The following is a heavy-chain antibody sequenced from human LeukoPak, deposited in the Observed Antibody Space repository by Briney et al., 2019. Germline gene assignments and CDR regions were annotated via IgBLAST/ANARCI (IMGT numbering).Heavy chain of an antibody. Sequence: GASVKVSCKAFGYTFTAYYMHWVRQAPGQGFEWMGWINLDSGATDYAQKFQGRVTMTRDTSISTAYMELSRLRSDDTAVYYCARVDCSGGSCPPWGQGTLVTVSS. D-gene: IGHD2-15*01. CDR1: GYTFTAYY. J-gene: IGHJ5*02. CDR3: ARVDCSGGSCPP. CDR2: INLDSGAT. V-gene: IGHV1-2*02.